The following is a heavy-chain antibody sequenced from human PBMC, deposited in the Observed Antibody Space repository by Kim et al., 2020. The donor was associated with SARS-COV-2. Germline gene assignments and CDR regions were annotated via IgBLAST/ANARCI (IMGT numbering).Heavy chain of an antibody. CDR2: IRSKAKSSAT. Sequence: GGSLRLSCAASGFTFSGSTMHWVRQASGKGLEWVGGIRSKAKSSATANVASVKGRFTISRDDSKNTAYLQMNSLKTEDTAVYYCTRVNPIVGGWYDAFDVWGQGTMVTVSS. J-gene: IGHJ3*01. CDR1: GFTFSGST. D-gene: IGHD6-19*01. V-gene: IGHV3-73*01. CDR3: TRVNPIVGGWYDAFDV.